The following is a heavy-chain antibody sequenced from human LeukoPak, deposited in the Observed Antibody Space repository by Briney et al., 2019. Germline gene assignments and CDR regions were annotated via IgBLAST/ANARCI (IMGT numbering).Heavy chain of an antibody. CDR2: ISFDGKNK. J-gene: IGHJ3*02. CDR3: AKGHTMAQGTFDI. V-gene: IGHV3-30*04. D-gene: IGHD5-24*01. Sequence: GGSLRLSCVASGFTFNYYAIHWVRQAPGKGLEWVAVISFDGKNKFYADSVKGRFTISRDTSKNTLYLQMNSLRAEDTAVYYCAKGHTMAQGTFDIWGQGTMVTVSS. CDR1: GFTFNYYA.